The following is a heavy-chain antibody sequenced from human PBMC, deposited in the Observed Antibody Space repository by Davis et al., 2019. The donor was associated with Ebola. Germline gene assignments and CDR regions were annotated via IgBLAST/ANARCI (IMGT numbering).Heavy chain of an antibody. J-gene: IGHJ2*01. Sequence: GESLKISCAASGFTFNTYGMTWVRQAPGKGLEWVSTISISGGDTYYAGSVKGRFTISRDNSKNTLYLQMNSLRAEDTAVYYCAKEGCSDWYHFFDLRGRGTLVTVSS. V-gene: IGHV3-23*01. CDR2: ISISGGDT. CDR3: AKEGCSDWYHFFDL. D-gene: IGHD6-19*01. CDR1: GFTFNTYG.